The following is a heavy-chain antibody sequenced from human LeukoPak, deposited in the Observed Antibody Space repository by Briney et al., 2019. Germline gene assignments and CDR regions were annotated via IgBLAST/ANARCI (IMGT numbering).Heavy chain of an antibody. D-gene: IGHD3-22*01. J-gene: IGHJ5*02. CDR1: GFTVSSNY. CDR2: IYSGGST. V-gene: IGHV3-53*05. Sequence: GGSLRLSCAASGFTVSSNYMSWVRQAPGKGLEWVSVIYSGGSTYYADSVKGRFTISRDNSKNTLYLQMNSLRAEDTAVYYCAKDWMIVVDTVAWGQGTLVTVSS. CDR3: AKDWMIVVDTVA.